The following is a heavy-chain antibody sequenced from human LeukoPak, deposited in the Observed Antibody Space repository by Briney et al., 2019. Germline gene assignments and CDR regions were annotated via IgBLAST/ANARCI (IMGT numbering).Heavy chain of an antibody. V-gene: IGHV1-69*05. CDR1: GGTFSSYA. CDR2: IIPIFGTA. CDR3: AVAPYYCSSTSCYESNWFDP. J-gene: IGHJ5*02. D-gene: IGHD2-2*01. Sequence: GASVKVSCKASGGTFSSYAISWVRQAPGQGLEWMGGIIPIFGTANYAQKFQGRVTITTDESTSTAYMELSSLRSEDTAVYYCAVAPYYCSSTSCYESNWFDPRGQGTLVTVSS.